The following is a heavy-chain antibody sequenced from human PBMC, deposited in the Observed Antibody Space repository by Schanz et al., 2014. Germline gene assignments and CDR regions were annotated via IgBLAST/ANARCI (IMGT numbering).Heavy chain of an antibody. CDR2: ISSSGNII. J-gene: IGHJ4*02. CDR1: GFTFSDSF. V-gene: IGHV3-11*01. D-gene: IGHD2-2*01. Sequence: QVLLVESGGGLVKPGGSLRLSCSASGFTFSDSFMSWIRQTPGKGLEWLSYISSSGNIIHYADSVKGRFTISRDNAKNSLYRQMTGLRAEDTPVYYCAAHETLSTTACYPSWGQGTLVAVSS. CDR3: AAHETLSTTACYPS.